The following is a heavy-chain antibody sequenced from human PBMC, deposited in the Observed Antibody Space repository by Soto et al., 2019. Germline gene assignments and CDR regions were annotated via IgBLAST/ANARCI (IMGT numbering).Heavy chain of an antibody. V-gene: IGHV1-69*13. D-gene: IGHD6-19*01. Sequence: PAEVSCKASRVAFSKFIVTWVRQENGLGLEWVGGIIPIFGTANYAQKFQGRVTITADESTSTSYMEVNNLRSEDTAVYYCAKVRYSSPMGYYYGMDVWGQGTTVTLS. J-gene: IGHJ6*02. CDR3: AKVRYSSPMGYYYGMDV. CDR1: RVAFSKFI. CDR2: IIPIFGTA.